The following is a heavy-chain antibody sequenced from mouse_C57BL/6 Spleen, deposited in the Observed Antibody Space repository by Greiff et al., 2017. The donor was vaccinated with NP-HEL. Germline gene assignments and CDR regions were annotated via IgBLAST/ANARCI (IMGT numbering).Heavy chain of an antibody. CDR3: ARDYYGSSLAWFAY. J-gene: IGHJ3*01. D-gene: IGHD1-1*01. Sequence: VQLKESGGGLVKPGGSLKLSCAASGFTFSSYAMSWVRQTPEKRLEWVATISDGGSYTYYPDNVKGRFTISRDNAKNNLYLQMSHLKSEDTAMYYCARDYYGSSLAWFAYWGQGTLVTVSA. CDR1: GFTFSSYA. CDR2: ISDGGSYT. V-gene: IGHV5-4*01.